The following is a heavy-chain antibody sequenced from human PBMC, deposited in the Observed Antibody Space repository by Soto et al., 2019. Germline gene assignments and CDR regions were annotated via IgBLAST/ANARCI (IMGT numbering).Heavy chain of an antibody. CDR1: GFTFSSYA. D-gene: IGHD2-2*01. V-gene: IGHV3-30-3*01. J-gene: IGHJ6*02. CDR3: ISTNLGMDV. CDR2: ISYDGSNK. Sequence: QVQLVESGGGVVQPGRSLRLSCAASGFTFSSYAMHWVRQAPGKGLEWVAVISYDGSNKYYADSVKGRFTISRDNSKNTLYLQMNSLRAEDTAVYHCISTNLGMDVWGQGTTVTVSS.